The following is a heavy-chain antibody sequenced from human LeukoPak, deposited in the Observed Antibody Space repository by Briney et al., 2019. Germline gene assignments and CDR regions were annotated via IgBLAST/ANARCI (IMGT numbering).Heavy chain of an antibody. CDR1: GGSISSYY. V-gene: IGHV4-59*01. J-gene: IGHJ4*02. CDR3: ARVHSSGYYDYFDY. CDR2: IYYSGST. D-gene: IGHD3-22*01. Sequence: PSETLSVTCTVSGGSISSYYWSWLRQPPGQGLEWIGYIYYSGSTNYNPSLTSRVTISVDTAKNPFSLKLSSVTAADTAVYYCARVHSSGYYDYFDYWGQGTLVTVSS.